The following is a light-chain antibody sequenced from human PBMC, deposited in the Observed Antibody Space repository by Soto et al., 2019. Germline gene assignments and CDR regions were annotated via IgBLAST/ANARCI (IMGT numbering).Light chain of an antibody. Sequence: EIVMTQSPATLSVSPGEGVTLSCRASQSVGSSLAWYQQKPGQAPRILIYGAFTRVTGVPARFSGSGSGTEFTLTISSLQSEDFAIYYCQQYINWPVYTFGQGTKLAIK. CDR3: QQYINWPVYT. CDR1: QSVGSS. J-gene: IGKJ2*01. CDR2: GAF. V-gene: IGKV3-15*01.